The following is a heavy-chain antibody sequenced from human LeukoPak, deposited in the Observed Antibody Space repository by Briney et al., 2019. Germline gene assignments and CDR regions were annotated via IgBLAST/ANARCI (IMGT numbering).Heavy chain of an antibody. CDR2: ISGSGGST. D-gene: IGHD6-13*01. CDR3: AKVHLSQQHYFDY. CDR1: GFTFSSYG. Sequence: PGGSLRLSCAASGFTFSSYGMHWVRQAPGKGLEWVSAISGSGGSTYYADSVKGRFTISRDNSKNTLYLQMNSLRAEDTAVYYCAKVHLSQQHYFDYWGQGTLVTVSS. V-gene: IGHV3-23*01. J-gene: IGHJ4*02.